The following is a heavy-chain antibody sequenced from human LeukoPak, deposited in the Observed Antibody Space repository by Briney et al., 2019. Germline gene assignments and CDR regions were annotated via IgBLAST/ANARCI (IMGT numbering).Heavy chain of an antibody. Sequence: GGSLRLSCAASGFTFSDYYMSWIRQAPGKGLEWVSYISSSGSTIYYADSVKGRFTISRDNAKNSLYLQMNSLRAEDTAVYYCAKGGNYNSYYYYMDVWGKGTTVTVSS. CDR1: GFTFSDYY. V-gene: IGHV3-11*04. CDR2: ISSSGSTI. CDR3: AKGGNYNSYYYYMDV. D-gene: IGHD5-24*01. J-gene: IGHJ6*03.